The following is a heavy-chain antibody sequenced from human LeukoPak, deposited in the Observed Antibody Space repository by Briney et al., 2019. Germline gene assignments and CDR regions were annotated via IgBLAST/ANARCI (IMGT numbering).Heavy chain of an antibody. V-gene: IGHV4-59*01. J-gene: IGHJ3*02. CDR1: GGSISRYY. Sequence: SETLSLTCTVSGGSISRYYWSWIRQPPGKGLEWIGYIYYSGTTNYNPSLKSRVTISVDTSKNQFSLKLTSVTAADTAVYYCASRLRYFDGLAFAMWGQGTMVTVSS. D-gene: IGHD3-9*01. CDR3: ASRLRYFDGLAFAM. CDR2: IYYSGTT.